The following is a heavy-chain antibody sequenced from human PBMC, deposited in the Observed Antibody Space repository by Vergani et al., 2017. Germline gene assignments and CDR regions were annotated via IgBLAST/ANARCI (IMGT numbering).Heavy chain of an antibody. J-gene: IGHJ5*02. Sequence: EVQLLESGGGLVQPGGSLRLSCAASGFTFSSYWMSWVRQAPGKGLEWVANIKQDGSEKYYVDSVKGRFTISRDNAKNSLYLQMNSLRAEDTAVYYCARDSLYYDILTGYFPNWFDPWGQGTLVTVSS. CDR3: ARDSLYYDILTGYFPNWFDP. CDR2: IKQDGSEK. V-gene: IGHV3-7*01. CDR1: GFTFSSYW. D-gene: IGHD3-9*01.